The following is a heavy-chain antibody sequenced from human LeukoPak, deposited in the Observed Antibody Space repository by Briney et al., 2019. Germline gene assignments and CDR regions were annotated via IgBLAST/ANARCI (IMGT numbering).Heavy chain of an antibody. J-gene: IGHJ4*02. CDR1: GFTFDDCA. V-gene: IGHV3-74*01. CDR2: INSDGSST. CDR3: VRETSYYFDY. Sequence: GGSLRLSCAASGFTFDDCAMHWVRQAPGKGLVWVSRINSDGSSTSYADSVKGRFTISRDNSKNTLYLQMNSLRAEDTAVYYCVRETSYYFDYWGQGTLVTVSS. D-gene: IGHD6-6*01.